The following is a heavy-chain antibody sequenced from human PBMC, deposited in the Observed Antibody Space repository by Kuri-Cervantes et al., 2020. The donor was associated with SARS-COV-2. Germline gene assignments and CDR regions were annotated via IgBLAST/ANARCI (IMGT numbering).Heavy chain of an antibody. CDR1: GGSISSYY. V-gene: IGHV4-59*04. Sequence: GSLRLSCTVSGGSISSYYWSWIRQPPGKGLEWIGYIYYSGSTYYNPSLKSRVTISVDTSKNQFSLKLSSVTAADTAVYYCASYHQLLPRRSFDYWGQGTLVTVSS. J-gene: IGHJ4*02. CDR3: ASYHQLLPRRSFDY. D-gene: IGHD2-2*01. CDR2: IYYSGST.